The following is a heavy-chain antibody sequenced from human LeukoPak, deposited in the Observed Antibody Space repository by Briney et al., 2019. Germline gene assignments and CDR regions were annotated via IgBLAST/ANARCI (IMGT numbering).Heavy chain of an antibody. Sequence: PSETLSLTCTVSGGSISSGSYYWSWIRQPAGKGLEWIGRIYTSGSTNYNPSLKSRVTISVDTSKNQFSLKLSSVTAADTAVYYCARGLVVVAATPYYFDYWGQGTLVTVSS. D-gene: IGHD2-15*01. J-gene: IGHJ4*02. V-gene: IGHV4-61*02. CDR3: ARGLVVVAATPYYFDY. CDR2: IYTSGST. CDR1: GGSISSGSYY.